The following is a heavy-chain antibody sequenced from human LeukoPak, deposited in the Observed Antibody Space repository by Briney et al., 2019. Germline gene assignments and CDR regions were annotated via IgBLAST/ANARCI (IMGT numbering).Heavy chain of an antibody. D-gene: IGHD2-21*02. CDR3: ARDLTSLVTALGY. V-gene: IGHV3-21*01. CDR2: ISSSSSYI. CDR1: GFTFSSYE. J-gene: IGHJ4*02. Sequence: GGSLRLSCAASGFTFSSYEMNWVRQAPGKGLEWVSSISSSSSYIYYADSVKGRFTISRDNAKNSLYLQMNSLRAEDTAVYYCARDLTSLVTALGYWGQGTLVTVSS.